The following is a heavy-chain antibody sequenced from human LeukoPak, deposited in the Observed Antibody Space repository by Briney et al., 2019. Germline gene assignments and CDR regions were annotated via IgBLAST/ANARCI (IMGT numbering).Heavy chain of an antibody. V-gene: IGHV1-2*02. J-gene: IGHJ4*02. CDR2: IDPNSGGT. CDR3: ARDRGNWSDGGGFDY. CDR1: VYTFTGYY. Sequence: ASVKVSCKASVYTFTGYYMHWVRQAPGQGLEWMGWIDPNSGGTNSAQKFQGRATMTRDTSISTAYMELSSLRSDDTAVYYCARDRGNWSDGGGFDYWGQGTLVTVSS. D-gene: IGHD1-1*01.